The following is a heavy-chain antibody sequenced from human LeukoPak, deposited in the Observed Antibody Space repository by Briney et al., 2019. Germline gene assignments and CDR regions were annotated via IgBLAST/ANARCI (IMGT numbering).Heavy chain of an antibody. J-gene: IGHJ4*02. CDR3: AKERDSSSWSDY. V-gene: IGHV3-30*02. D-gene: IGHD6-13*01. CDR2: IRYDGSDK. CDR1: GFTFNIYA. Sequence: GGSLRLSCAASGFTFNIYAMHWVRQAPGKGLEWVALIRYDGSDKYYADSVKGRFTISRDNSKNTLYLQMNSLRADDTAVYYCAKERDSSSWSDYWGQGTLVTVSS.